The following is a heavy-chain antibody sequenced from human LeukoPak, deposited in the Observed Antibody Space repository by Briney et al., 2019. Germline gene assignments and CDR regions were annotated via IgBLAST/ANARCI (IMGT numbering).Heavy chain of an antibody. Sequence: PGGSLRLSCAASGFTFSSYAMSWVRQAPGKELEWVSAISGSGGSTYYADSVKGRFTISRDNSKNTLYLQMNSLRAEDTAVYYCAKDRSLVGEIDYWGQGTLVTVSS. D-gene: IGHD2-15*01. CDR3: AKDRSLVGEIDY. CDR1: GFTFSSYA. J-gene: IGHJ4*02. CDR2: ISGSGGST. V-gene: IGHV3-23*01.